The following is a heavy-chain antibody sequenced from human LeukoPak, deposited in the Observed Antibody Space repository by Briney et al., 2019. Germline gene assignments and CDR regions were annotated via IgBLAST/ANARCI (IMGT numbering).Heavy chain of an antibody. V-gene: IGHV3-23*01. CDR1: GFTFSSYA. CDR2: ISGSGGST. J-gene: IGHJ4*02. CDR3: AKDSSNWEDEFDY. Sequence: PGGSLRLSCAASGFTFSSYAMSWVRQAPGKGLEWVSAISGSGGSTYYADSVKGRFTISRDNSKKTPYLQMNSLRAEDTAVYYCAKDSSNWEDEFDYWGQGTLVTVSS. D-gene: IGHD6-13*01.